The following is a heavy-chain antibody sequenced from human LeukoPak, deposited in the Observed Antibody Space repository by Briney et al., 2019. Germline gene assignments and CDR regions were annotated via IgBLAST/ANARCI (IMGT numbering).Heavy chain of an antibody. Sequence: ASVKVSCKASGGTFSSYAISWVRQAPGQGLEWMGGIIPIFGTANYAQKFQGRVTMTTDTSTSTAYMELRSLRSDDTAVYYCARDGRGYSGYDYSDYWGQGTLVTVSS. V-gene: IGHV1-69*05. CDR1: GGTFSSYA. D-gene: IGHD5-12*01. CDR3: ARDGRGYSGYDYSDY. CDR2: IIPIFGTA. J-gene: IGHJ4*02.